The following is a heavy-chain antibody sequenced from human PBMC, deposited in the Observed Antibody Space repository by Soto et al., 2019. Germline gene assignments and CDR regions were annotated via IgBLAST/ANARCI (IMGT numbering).Heavy chain of an antibody. V-gene: IGHV3-33*01. J-gene: IGHJ4*02. D-gene: IGHD5-12*01. CDR2: IWYDGSNK. Sequence: PGGSLRLSCAASGFTFSSYGMHWVRQAPGKGLEWVAVIWYDGSNKYYADSVKGRFTISRDNSKNTLYLQMNSLRAEDTAVYYCARSRYTDGYKTLSYFDYWGQGTLVTVSS. CDR3: ARSRYTDGYKTLSYFDY. CDR1: GFTFSSYG.